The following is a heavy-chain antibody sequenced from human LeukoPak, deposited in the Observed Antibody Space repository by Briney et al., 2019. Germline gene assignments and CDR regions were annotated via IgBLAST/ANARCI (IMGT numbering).Heavy chain of an antibody. CDR1: GFTFSSYA. CDR3: ASQGDGYSTH. Sequence: PGGSLRLSCAASGFTFSSYAMHWVRQAPGKGLEYVSAISSNGGSTYYANSVKGRFTISRDNSKNTLYLQMGSLRAEDMAVYYCASQGDGYSTHWGQGTLVTVSS. V-gene: IGHV3-64*01. CDR2: ISSNGGST. J-gene: IGHJ4*02. D-gene: IGHD5-24*01.